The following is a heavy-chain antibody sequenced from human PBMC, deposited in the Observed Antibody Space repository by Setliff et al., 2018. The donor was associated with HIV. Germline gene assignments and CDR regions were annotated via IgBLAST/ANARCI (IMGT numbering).Heavy chain of an antibody. CDR2: MYYSGST. V-gene: IGHV4-39*07. Sequence: NPSETLSLTCTVSGGSISSSSYYWGWVRQPPGKGLEWIGSMYYSGSTYYTPSLKSRITISLDTSKNQFSLKLSSVTAADTAVYYCARAGRVVVVAAPYYYYGMDVWGQGTTVTVSS. CDR1: GGSISSSSYY. J-gene: IGHJ6*02. CDR3: ARAGRVVVVAAPYYYYGMDV. D-gene: IGHD2-15*01.